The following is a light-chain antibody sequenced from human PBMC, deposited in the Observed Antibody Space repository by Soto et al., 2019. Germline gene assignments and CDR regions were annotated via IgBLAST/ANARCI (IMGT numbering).Light chain of an antibody. V-gene: IGLV1-44*01. CDR2: SNN. J-gene: IGLJ2*01. CDR3: GTWDTSLSGDVI. Sequence: QSVLTQPPSASGTPGQRVTISCSGSSSNIGNNLVNWYQQLPGTAPKLLMYSNNQRPSGVPDRFSGSKSGTSASLAISGLQSEDEADYYCGTWDTSLSGDVIFGGGTKLTVL. CDR1: SSNIGNNL.